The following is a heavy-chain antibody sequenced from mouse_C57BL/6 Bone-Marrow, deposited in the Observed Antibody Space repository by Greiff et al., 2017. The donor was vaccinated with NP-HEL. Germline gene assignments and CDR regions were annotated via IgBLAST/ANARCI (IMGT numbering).Heavy chain of an antibody. J-gene: IGHJ1*03. CDR2: IDPEDGDT. V-gene: IGHV14-1*01. Sequence: EVQLQQSGAELVRPGASVKLSCTASGFNIKDYYMHWVKQRPEQGLEWIGRIDPEDGDTDYAPKFQGKATMTADTSSNTAYLQLSSLTSEDTAVYYCTRQVNWDYWYFDVWGTGTTVTVSS. CDR1: GFNIKDYY. CDR3: TRQVNWDYWYFDV. D-gene: IGHD4-1*01.